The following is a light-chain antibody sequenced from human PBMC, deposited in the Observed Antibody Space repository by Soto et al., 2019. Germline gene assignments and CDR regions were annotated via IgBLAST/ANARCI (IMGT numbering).Light chain of an antibody. Sequence: EIVLTQSPDTLSLSPGERATLSCRASQSVSSYLAWYQQKPGQAPRLLIYDASNRATGIPARFSGSGSGTDCTLTISSLEPEDFAVYYCQQRSNWPPLYTFGQGTKLEIK. CDR3: QQRSNWPPLYT. CDR2: DAS. CDR1: QSVSSY. V-gene: IGKV3-11*01. J-gene: IGKJ2*01.